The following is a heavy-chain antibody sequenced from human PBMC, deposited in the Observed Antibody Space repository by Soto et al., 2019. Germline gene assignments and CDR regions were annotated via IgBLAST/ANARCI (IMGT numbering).Heavy chain of an antibody. CDR1: GYTLTSYG. CDR3: ARDNTTVTTRTYYYYYYMDV. Sequence: ASVKVACKASGYTLTSYGISWVRQAPGQGLEWMGWISAYNGNTNYAQKLQGRVTITADKSTSTAYMELSSLRSEDTAVYYCARDNTTVTTRTYYYYYYMDVWGKGTTVTVSS. V-gene: IGHV1-18*01. J-gene: IGHJ6*03. D-gene: IGHD4-17*01. CDR2: ISAYNGNT.